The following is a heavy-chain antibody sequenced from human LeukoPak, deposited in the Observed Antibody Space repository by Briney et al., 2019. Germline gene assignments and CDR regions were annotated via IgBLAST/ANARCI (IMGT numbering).Heavy chain of an antibody. Sequence: GRSLRLSCAASGFTLGDYAMTCVRQAPGKGLEWVSNIKTDGSQIYYVDSVKGRFTISRDNAKNSLYLQMNSLRAEDTAVYYCARDLNWETYWGQGTLVSVSS. D-gene: IGHD7-27*01. CDR2: IKTDGSQI. CDR3: ARDLNWETY. V-gene: IGHV3-7*01. CDR1: GFTLGDYA. J-gene: IGHJ4*02.